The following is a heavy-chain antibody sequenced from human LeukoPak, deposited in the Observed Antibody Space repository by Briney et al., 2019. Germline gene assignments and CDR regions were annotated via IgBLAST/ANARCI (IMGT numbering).Heavy chain of an antibody. CDR2: INPNSGGT. J-gene: IGHJ4*02. D-gene: IGHD3-10*01. V-gene: IGHV1-2*02. CDR1: GYTFTGYY. CDR3: ARAHILLWFGEYHSGMYYFDY. Sequence: ASVKVSCKASGYTFTGYYMHWVRQAPGQGLEWMGWINPNSGGTNYAQKFQGRVTMTRDTSISTAYMELSRLRSGDTAVYYCARAHILLWFGEYHSGMYYFDYWGQGTLVTVSS.